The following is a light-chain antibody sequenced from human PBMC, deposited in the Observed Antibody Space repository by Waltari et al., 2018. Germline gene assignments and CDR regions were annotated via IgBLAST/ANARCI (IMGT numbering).Light chain of an antibody. CDR2: TAS. J-gene: IGKJ4*01. V-gene: IGKV1-5*03. CDR1: QSVSNW. CDR3: QQYNSYSLLT. Sequence: IQMTQSPFTLSASLGDRVIITCRASQSVSNWLAWYQHKPGKAPKLLIYTASTLASGVPSRFSGSGSGTDFSLTISSLQPDDFATYYCQQYNSYSLLTFGGGTKVEIK.